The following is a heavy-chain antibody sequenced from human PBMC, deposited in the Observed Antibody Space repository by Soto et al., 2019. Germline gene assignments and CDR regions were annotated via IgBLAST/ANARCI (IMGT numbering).Heavy chain of an antibody. Sequence: PSETLSLTCAVYGGSFSGYYWSWIRQPPGKGLEWIGEINHSGSTNYNPSLKSRVTISVDTSKNQFSLKLSSVTAADTAVYYCARVGIAAAGRSLRDYYYYGMDVWGQGTTVTVSS. J-gene: IGHJ6*02. CDR2: INHSGST. D-gene: IGHD6-13*01. V-gene: IGHV4-34*01. CDR3: ARVGIAAAGRSLRDYYYYGMDV. CDR1: GGSFSGYY.